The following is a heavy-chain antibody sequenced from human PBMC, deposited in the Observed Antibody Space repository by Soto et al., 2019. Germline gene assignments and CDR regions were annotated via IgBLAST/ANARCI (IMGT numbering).Heavy chain of an antibody. J-gene: IGHJ4*02. CDR1: GFSLSTSGLG. V-gene: IGHV2-5*01. D-gene: IGHD6-19*01. Sequence: QITLKESGPTLVIPTQTLTLTCTFSGFSLSTSGLGVGWIRQPPGKALEWLALIYWNDDKRYSPSLKARLTITKYSSKNQAVLTMTNMDPVYTATYYCAHRPSGWYLFDYWGQGTLVTVSS. CDR2: IYWNDDK. CDR3: AHRPSGWYLFDY.